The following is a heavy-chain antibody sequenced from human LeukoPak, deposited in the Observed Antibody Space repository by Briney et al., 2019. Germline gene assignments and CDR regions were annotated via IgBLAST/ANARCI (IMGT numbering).Heavy chain of an antibody. D-gene: IGHD3-9*01. CDR3: ARGIRYFDWLPAVFDY. CDR1: GYTFTGYY. V-gene: IGHV1-8*03. J-gene: IGHJ4*02. Sequence: GASVTVSCKASGYTFTGYYMHWVRQAPGQGLEWMGWINPNSGNTGYAQKFQGRVTITRNTSISTAYMELSSLRSEDTAVYYCARGIRYFDWLPAVFDYWGQGTLVTVSS. CDR2: INPNSGNT.